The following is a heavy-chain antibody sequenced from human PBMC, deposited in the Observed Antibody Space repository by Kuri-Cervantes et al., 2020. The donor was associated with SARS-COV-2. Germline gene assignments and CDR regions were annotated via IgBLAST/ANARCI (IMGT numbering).Heavy chain of an antibody. CDR2: IYGGGST. CDR3: ASIVTGDSSGYY. V-gene: IGHV3-53*01. D-gene: IGHD3-22*01. J-gene: IGHJ4*02. Sequence: GGSLRLSCAASGFTVSSNYMSWVRQAPGKGLEWVSVIYGGGSTYYADSVKGRFTISRDNSKNTLYLQMNSLRAEDTAVYYCASIVTGDSSGYYWGQGTLVTVSS. CDR1: GFTVSSNY.